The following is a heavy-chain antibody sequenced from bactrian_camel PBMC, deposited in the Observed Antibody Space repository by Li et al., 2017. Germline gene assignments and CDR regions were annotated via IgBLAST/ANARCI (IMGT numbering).Heavy chain of an antibody. Sequence: VQLVESGGGSVQAGGSLRLSCAAGRYTYKRNCMGWFRQRPGKDREALAVLWIGGATTYYADSEKGRFTISKDNAKNVLYLQMNDLKPEDSATYRCAASWDVTATGALGMIARPEFGYWGEGTQVTVSS. CDR1: RYTYKRNC. CDR2: LWIGGATT. V-gene: IGHV3S1*01. CDR3: AASWDVTATGALGMIARPEFGY. D-gene: IGHD3*01. J-gene: IGHJ6*01.